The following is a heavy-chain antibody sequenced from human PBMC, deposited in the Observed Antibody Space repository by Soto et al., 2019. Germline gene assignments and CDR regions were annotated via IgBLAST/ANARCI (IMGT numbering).Heavy chain of an antibody. CDR2: IYYSGST. J-gene: IGHJ4*02. Sequence: QVQLQESGPGLVKPSETLSLTCTVSGGSISSYYWSWIRQPPGKGLEWIGYIYYSGSTNYNPSLKSRVTISVDTSKNQFALKLSSVTAADTAVYYCARGGCSGGSCYYFDYWGQGTLVTVSS. V-gene: IGHV4-59*01. D-gene: IGHD2-15*01. CDR3: ARGGCSGGSCYYFDY. CDR1: GGSISSYY.